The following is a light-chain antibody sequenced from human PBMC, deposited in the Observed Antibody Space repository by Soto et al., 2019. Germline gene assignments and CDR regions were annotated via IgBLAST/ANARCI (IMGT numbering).Light chain of an antibody. Sequence: DIQMTQSPSTLSASVGDRVTITCRASQSISNSLAWYQQKPGKAPNLLIYKASSLESGVPSRFSGSGSGTEFILTISSLQPDDFATYYCRQYVSYPVTFGGGTKVKMK. J-gene: IGKJ4*01. CDR1: QSISNS. CDR2: KAS. V-gene: IGKV1-5*03. CDR3: RQYVSYPVT.